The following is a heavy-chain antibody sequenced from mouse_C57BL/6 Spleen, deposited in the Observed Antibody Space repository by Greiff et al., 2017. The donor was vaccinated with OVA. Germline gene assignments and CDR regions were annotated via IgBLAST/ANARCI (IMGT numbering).Heavy chain of an antibody. CDR2: IYPGSGNT. D-gene: IGHD1-1*01. V-gene: IGHV1-76*01. CDR3: ARDWYYGSSSFAY. Sequence: VQLQQSGAELVRPGASVKLSCKASGYTFTDYYINWVKQRPGQGLEWIARIYPGSGNTYYNEKFKGKATLTAEKSSSTAYMQLSSLTSEDSAVYFCARDWYYGSSSFAYWGQGTLVTVSA. J-gene: IGHJ3*01. CDR1: GYTFTDYY.